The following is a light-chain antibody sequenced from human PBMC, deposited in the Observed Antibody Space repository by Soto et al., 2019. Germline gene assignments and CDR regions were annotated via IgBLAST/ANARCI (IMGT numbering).Light chain of an antibody. V-gene: IGKV3-15*01. CDR1: RNIISN. Sequence: EIVMTQSPGTLSVSPGESVTLSGRANRNIISNLAWYQQKPGQAPRLLIYGASTRATDVPARFSGSGSGTEFTLTISSLQSEDFAVYYCQQYNNWPETFGQGTKVDIK. J-gene: IGKJ1*01. CDR2: GAS. CDR3: QQYNNWPET.